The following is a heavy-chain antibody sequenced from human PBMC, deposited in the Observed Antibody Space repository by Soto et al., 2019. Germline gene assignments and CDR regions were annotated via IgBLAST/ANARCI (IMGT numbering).Heavy chain of an antibody. D-gene: IGHD1-26*01. Sequence: ASETLSITCTVSGGSISSYYWSWIRQPPGKGLELIGYTSHSGNTYYNPSLKSRVSISMDRSKNQFSLSLSSLTAADTAVYYCARGGLEPLTFDSWGQGTLVTVSS. CDR3: ARGGLEPLTFDS. J-gene: IGHJ4*02. V-gene: IGHV4-59*12. CDR1: GGSISSYY. CDR2: TSHSGNT.